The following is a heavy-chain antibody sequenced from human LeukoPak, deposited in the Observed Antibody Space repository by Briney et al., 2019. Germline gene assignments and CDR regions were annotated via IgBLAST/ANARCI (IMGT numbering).Heavy chain of an antibody. D-gene: IGHD2-21*02. CDR3: ARGSGVVVTVLRAFGY. CDR2: ISYDGSNK. V-gene: IGHV3-30-3*01. Sequence: GGSLRLSCAASGFTFSSYAMHWVRQAPGKGLEWVAVISYDGSNKYYADSVKGRFTISRDNSKNTLYLQMNSLRAEDTAVYYCARGSGVVVTVLRAFGYWGQGTLVTVSS. J-gene: IGHJ4*02. CDR1: GFTFSSYA.